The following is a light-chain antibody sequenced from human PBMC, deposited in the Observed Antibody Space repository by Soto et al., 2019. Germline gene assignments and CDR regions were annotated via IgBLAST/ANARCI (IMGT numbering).Light chain of an antibody. V-gene: IGKV1-5*03. J-gene: IGKJ1*01. Sequence: DIQMTQSPSTLSASVGDRVTITCRASHSIDIWLAWYQQKPGKAPRLLISTASSLERGVPSRFSGSGSETEFTLTISSLQPDDFVTYYCQQYRSYSRTFGQGTKVEI. CDR2: TAS. CDR3: QQYRSYSRT. CDR1: HSIDIW.